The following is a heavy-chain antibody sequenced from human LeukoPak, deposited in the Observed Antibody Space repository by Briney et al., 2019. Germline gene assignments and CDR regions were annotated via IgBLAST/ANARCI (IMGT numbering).Heavy chain of an antibody. V-gene: IGHV3-23*01. CDR1: GFTLTSYG. Sequence: PGGSLRLSCPASGFTLTSYGMSWVRQAPGKGVEWVSGISGSAGSTHYADSVKGRFTISRDDSKNTLYLQMNSLRAEDTAVYYCAKEGRRNFGSGSYYEGNFMDVWGKGTTVTVSS. J-gene: IGHJ6*03. CDR2: ISGSAGST. D-gene: IGHD3-10*01. CDR3: AKEGRRNFGSGSYYEGNFMDV.